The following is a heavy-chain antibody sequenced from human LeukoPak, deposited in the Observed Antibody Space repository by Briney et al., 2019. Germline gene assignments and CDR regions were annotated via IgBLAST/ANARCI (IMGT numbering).Heavy chain of an antibody. CDR1: GFTVSSNY. V-gene: IGHV3-53*01. J-gene: IGHJ4*02. CDR2: IYSGGIT. Sequence: GGSLRLSCAASGFTVSSNYMSWVRQAPGKGLEWVSVIYSGGITYYADSVKGRFTISRDNSKNTLYLQMNSLRAEDTAVYYCARDAYGGNSPAWGQGTLVTVSS. D-gene: IGHD4-23*01. CDR3: ARDAYGGNSPA.